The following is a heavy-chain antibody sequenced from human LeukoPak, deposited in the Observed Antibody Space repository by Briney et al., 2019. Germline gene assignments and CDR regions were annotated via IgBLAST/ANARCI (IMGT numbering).Heavy chain of an antibody. Sequence: GGSLRLSCEVSGFTFSSYWMHWVRQTPGKGLMWVARIESDGSTLYADSVQGRFTISRDNAKKMVYLQMNSVRDDDTAIYYCTRAITYFYGSVTYDWFESWGQGTRVTVSS. CDR3: TRAITYFYGSVTYDWFES. CDR1: GFTFSSYW. D-gene: IGHD3-10*01. CDR2: IESDGST. J-gene: IGHJ5*01. V-gene: IGHV3-74*01.